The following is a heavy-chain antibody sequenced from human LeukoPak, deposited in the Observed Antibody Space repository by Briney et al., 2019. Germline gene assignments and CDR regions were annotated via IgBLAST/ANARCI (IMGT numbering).Heavy chain of an antibody. CDR3: ARDLLRSTYYYFDY. CDR1: GTSISNYH. J-gene: IGHJ4*02. Sequence: SETLSLTCIVSGTSISNYHWSWIRQPPGKGLEWIGYIHYRGSTNYNPSLKRRVTISVDTSKNQFSLRMRSVTAADTAVYYCARDLLRSTYYYFDYWGLGSLVTVSS. V-gene: IGHV4-59*01. D-gene: IGHD3-10*01. CDR2: IHYRGST.